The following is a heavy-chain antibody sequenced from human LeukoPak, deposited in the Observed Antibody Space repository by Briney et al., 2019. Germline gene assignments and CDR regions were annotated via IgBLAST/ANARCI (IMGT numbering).Heavy chain of an antibody. Sequence: GGSLRLSCTVSGFTVSSNSMSWVRQAPGKGLEWVSFIFSSTHYSDSVKGRFTISRDNSKNTVYLQMNSLSAEDAAVYYCLTAAGPIPEFDYWGQGTLVTVSS. CDR2: IFSST. V-gene: IGHV3-53*01. CDR1: GFTVSSNS. J-gene: IGHJ4*02. CDR3: LTAAGPIPEFDY. D-gene: IGHD6-13*01.